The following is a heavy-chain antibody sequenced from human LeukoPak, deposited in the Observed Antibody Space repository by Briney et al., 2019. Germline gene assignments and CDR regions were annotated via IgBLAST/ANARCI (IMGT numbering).Heavy chain of an antibody. CDR3: AKSGLNRFDY. CDR1: GFIFSSYA. CDR2: ISGSDGST. J-gene: IGHJ4*02. Sequence: PGGSLRLSCAASGFIFSSYAMSWVRQGPRRGLEWVSTISGSDGSTYYAESVKGRFTISRDNSKNTLYLQMNSLRAEDTAVYYCAKSGLNRFDYWGQGTLVTVSS. V-gene: IGHV3-23*01. D-gene: IGHD2-15*01.